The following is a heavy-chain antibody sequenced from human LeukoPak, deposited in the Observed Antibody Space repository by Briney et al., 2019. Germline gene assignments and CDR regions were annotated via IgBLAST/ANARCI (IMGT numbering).Heavy chain of an antibody. Sequence: GRSLRLSCAASGFNFFTYGMHWVRQAPGKGLEWVAVIWYDGSNKYYADSVKGRFTISRDNSKSTLSLQMNSLRAEDTAVYYCARERGGQDWDFDLWGRGTLVTVSS. V-gene: IGHV3-33*01. D-gene: IGHD3-10*01. CDR2: IWYDGSNK. CDR1: GFNFFTYG. CDR3: ARERGGQDWDFDL. J-gene: IGHJ2*01.